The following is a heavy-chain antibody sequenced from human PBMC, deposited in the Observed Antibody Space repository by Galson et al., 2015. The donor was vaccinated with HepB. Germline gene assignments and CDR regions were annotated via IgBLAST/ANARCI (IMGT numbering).Heavy chain of an antibody. CDR3: ARGVMRLVDY. J-gene: IGHJ4*02. D-gene: IGHD3-16*01. Sequence: SLRLSCAASGFTFSSYSMNWVRQAPGKGLEWVSYINTVSTAIYYADSVKGRFTISRDNDRNSLYLQMNSLRAEDTAVYCCARGVMRLVDYWGQGTLVTVSS. CDR2: INTVSTAI. CDR1: GFTFSSYS. V-gene: IGHV3-48*01.